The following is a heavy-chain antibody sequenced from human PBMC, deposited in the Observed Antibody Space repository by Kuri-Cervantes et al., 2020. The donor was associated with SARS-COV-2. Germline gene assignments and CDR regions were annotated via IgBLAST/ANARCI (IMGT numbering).Heavy chain of an antibody. D-gene: IGHD3-10*01. V-gene: IGHV1-2*04. CDR2: INPNSGGT. Sequence: GGSLRLSCKASGYTFSDYYMYWVRQAPGQGLEWMGWINPNSGGTNYAQKFQGWVTMTRDTSSTGYMELSRLRSDDTAVYYCARGMVRGLIQPYYYGMDVWGQGTTVTVSS. CDR3: ARGMVRGLIQPYYYGMDV. J-gene: IGHJ6*02. CDR1: GYTFSDYY.